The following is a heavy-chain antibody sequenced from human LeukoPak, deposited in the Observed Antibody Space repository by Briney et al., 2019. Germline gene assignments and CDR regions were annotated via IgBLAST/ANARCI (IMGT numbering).Heavy chain of an antibody. V-gene: IGHV4-61*02. CDR2: IYTSGST. CDR1: GGSISSGSYY. Sequence: SETLSLTCTVSGGSISSGSYYWNWIRQPAGKGLEWIGRIYTSGSTNYNPSLKSRVTISVDTSKNQFSLKLSSVTAADTAVYYCARVLSEGATLRGFDPWGQGTLVTVSS. J-gene: IGHJ5*02. D-gene: IGHD1-26*01. CDR3: ARVLSEGATLRGFDP.